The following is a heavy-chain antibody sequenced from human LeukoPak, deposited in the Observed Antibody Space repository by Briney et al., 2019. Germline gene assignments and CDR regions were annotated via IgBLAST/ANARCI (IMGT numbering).Heavy chain of an antibody. CDR2: IYYSGST. CDR3: ARRGMATINNYYYYYMDV. V-gene: IGHV4-31*03. J-gene: IGHJ6*03. Sequence: SETLSLTCTVSGGPISSGGYYWSWIRQHPGKGLEWIGYIYYSGSTYYNPSLKSRVTISVDTSKNQLSLKLSSVTAADTAVYYCARRGMATINNYYYYYMDVWGKGTTVTVSS. CDR1: GGPISSGGYY. D-gene: IGHD5-24*01.